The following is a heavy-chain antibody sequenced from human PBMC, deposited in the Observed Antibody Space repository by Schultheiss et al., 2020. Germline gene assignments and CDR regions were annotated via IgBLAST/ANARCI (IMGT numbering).Heavy chain of an antibody. CDR1: GGSISSGDYY. CDR2: IYYSGST. CDR3: ARDRDWKYYYYGMDV. J-gene: IGHJ6*02. Sequence: SETLSLTCTVSGGSISSGDYYWSWIRQPPGKGLEWIGYIYYSGSTYYNPSLKSRVTISVDTSKNQFYLKLSSVTAEDTAVYYCARDRDWKYYYYGMDVWGQGTTVTVSS. D-gene: IGHD1-1*01. V-gene: IGHV4-30-4*01.